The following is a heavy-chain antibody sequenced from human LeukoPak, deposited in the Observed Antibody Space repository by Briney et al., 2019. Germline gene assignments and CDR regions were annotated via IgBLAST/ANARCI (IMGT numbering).Heavy chain of an antibody. CDR2: INHSGST. CDR1: GGSFSGYY. CDR3: ARGRNDGDAFDI. D-gene: IGHD1-14*01. J-gene: IGHJ3*02. Sequence: SETLSLTCAVYGGSFSGYYWSWIRQPPGKGLEWIGEINHSGSTNYNPSLKSRVTISVDTSKNQFSLKLSSVTAADTAVYYCARGRNDGDAFDIWGQGTMVTVSS. V-gene: IGHV4-34*01.